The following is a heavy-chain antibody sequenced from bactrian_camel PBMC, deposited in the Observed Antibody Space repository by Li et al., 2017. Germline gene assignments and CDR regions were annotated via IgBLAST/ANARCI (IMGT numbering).Heavy chain of an antibody. CDR2: TGSDGPT. CDR1: GWTYRHNC. Sequence: VQLVESGGGSVQAGGSLRLSCVASGWTYRHNCMGWFRQLPGKEREGVACTGSDGPTTYADSVKGRFTISQDKNRLTTYLQMNNLKPEDTAMYYCASVRGYYSDYILKTGEMDYWGKGTQVTVS. V-gene: IGHV3S53*01. J-gene: IGHJ7*01. D-gene: IGHD4*01.